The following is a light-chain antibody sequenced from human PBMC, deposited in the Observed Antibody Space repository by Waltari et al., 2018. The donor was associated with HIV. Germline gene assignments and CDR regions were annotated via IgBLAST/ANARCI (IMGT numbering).Light chain of an antibody. CDR1: NSNIGSNS. CDR3: AVWDDSLRGGV. Sequence: QSVVTQPPSASGTPGQRVVISCSGSNSNIGSNSVNWYQQVPGAAPKILIYRDAQRVSGVPARFAGSKSATSAALAISELRSEDEADYYCAVWDDSLRGGVFGGGTKLTVL. J-gene: IGLJ3*02. V-gene: IGLV1-47*01. CDR2: RDA.